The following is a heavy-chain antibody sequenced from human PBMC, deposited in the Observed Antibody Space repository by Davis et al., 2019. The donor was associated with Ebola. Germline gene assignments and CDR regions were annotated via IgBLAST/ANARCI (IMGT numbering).Heavy chain of an antibody. J-gene: IGHJ4*02. V-gene: IGHV3-23*01. CDR3: AKWEQWLVPDY. Sequence: GESLKISCAASGFTFSSYAMSWVRQAPGKGLEWVSAISGSGGSTYYADSVRGRFTISRDNSKNTLYLQMNSLRAEDTAVYYCAKWEQWLVPDYWGQGTLVTVSS. D-gene: IGHD6-19*01. CDR2: ISGSGGST. CDR1: GFTFSSYA.